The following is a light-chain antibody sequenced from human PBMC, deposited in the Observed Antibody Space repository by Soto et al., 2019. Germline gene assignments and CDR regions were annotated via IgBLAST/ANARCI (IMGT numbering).Light chain of an antibody. CDR3: QQYHDWPLT. CDR1: QSVSGH. V-gene: IGKV3-15*01. Sequence: EIVMTQSPSTLSVSPGGRATLSCRASQSVSGHLAWYQQNPGRAPRLLIYDASTRATGIPARFSGSGSSTEFTLTISSLQSEDFAVYYCQQYHDWPLTFGGGTKVDIK. CDR2: DAS. J-gene: IGKJ4*01.